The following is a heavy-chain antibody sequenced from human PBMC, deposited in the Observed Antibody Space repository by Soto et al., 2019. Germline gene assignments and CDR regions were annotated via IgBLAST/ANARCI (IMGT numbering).Heavy chain of an antibody. J-gene: IGHJ6*02. CDR3: AKLQFGVSGYPPYYGMDV. CDR1: GFTFSSYG. V-gene: IGHV3-30*18. Sequence: GSLRLSCAASGFTFSSYGMHWVRQAPGKGLEWVAVISYDGSNKYYADSVKGRFTISRDNSKNTLYLQMNSLRAEDTAVYYCAKLQFGVSGYPPYYGMDVWGQGTTVPVSS. D-gene: IGHD3-22*01. CDR2: ISYDGSNK.